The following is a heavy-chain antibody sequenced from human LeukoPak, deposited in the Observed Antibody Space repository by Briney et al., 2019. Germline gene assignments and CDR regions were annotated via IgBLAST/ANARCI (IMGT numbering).Heavy chain of an antibody. CDR1: GGPISSYY. Sequence: SETLSLTCTVSGGPISSYYWSWIRQPPGKGLEWIGYIYYSGSTNYNPSLKSRVTLSVDTSKNQFSLKLSSVTAADTAVYYCASHSSQGDYWGQGTLVTVSS. V-gene: IGHV4-59*01. D-gene: IGHD6-13*01. CDR2: IYYSGST. CDR3: ASHSSQGDY. J-gene: IGHJ4*02.